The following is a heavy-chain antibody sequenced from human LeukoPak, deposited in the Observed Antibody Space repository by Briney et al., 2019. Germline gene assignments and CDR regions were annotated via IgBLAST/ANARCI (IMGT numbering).Heavy chain of an antibody. D-gene: IGHD1-7*01. J-gene: IGHJ6*02. CDR1: GFPFNYAW. CDR2: TVSEIDGGTT. V-gene: IGHV3-15*06. CDR3: PTDEDWNYARKDV. Sequence: PGGSVTLSCALSGFPFNYAWMSWVRQVPGKGLEWVGQTVSEIDGGTTNYATPVKGRFTISRDDSKSTLYLQMNSLKIEDTAVHYCPTDEDWNYARKDVWGQGATVIVSS.